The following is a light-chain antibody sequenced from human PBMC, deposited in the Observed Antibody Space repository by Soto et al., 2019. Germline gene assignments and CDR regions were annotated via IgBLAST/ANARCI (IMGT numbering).Light chain of an antibody. CDR2: KAP. Sequence: DIQMTQSPSTLSASVGDRVPITCRASQSISSWLAWYQQKPGKAPKLLIYKAPSLETGVQSRFSGSGSGTEFTLTISSLQPDDFATYYCQKYNSYRSTFGQGTKVEIK. CDR3: QKYNSYRST. J-gene: IGKJ1*01. V-gene: IGKV1-5*03. CDR1: QSISSW.